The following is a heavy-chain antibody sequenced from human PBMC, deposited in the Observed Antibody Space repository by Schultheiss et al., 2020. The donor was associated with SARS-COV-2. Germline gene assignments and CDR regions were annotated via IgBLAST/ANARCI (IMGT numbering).Heavy chain of an antibody. Sequence: SQTLSLTCAVYGGSFSGYYWSWIRQPPGKGLEWIGEINHSGSTNYNPSLKSRVTISVDTSKNQFSLKLTSVTAADTAQYFCARVGPYGSGSIDYWGQGILVTVSS. V-gene: IGHV4-34*01. CDR2: INHSGST. CDR3: ARVGPYGSGSIDY. J-gene: IGHJ4*02. CDR1: GGSFSGYY. D-gene: IGHD3-10*01.